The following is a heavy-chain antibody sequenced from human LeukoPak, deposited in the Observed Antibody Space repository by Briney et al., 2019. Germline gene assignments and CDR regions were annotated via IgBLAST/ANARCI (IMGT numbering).Heavy chain of an antibody. CDR3: AMYHFSRGFVYWFFDI. D-gene: IGHD2/OR15-2a*01. CDR1: GGSFTSYY. J-gene: IGHJ2*01. CDR2: IHTNGPT. V-gene: IGHV4-4*09. Sequence: SETLSLTCIVSGGSFTSYYYSWLRQPPGQGLEWIGYIHTNGPTNYNPSVKSRVTISVDTCKNQFSLRLSSVTAAATAVYYCAMYHFSRGFVYWFFDIWGRGTLVTVSS.